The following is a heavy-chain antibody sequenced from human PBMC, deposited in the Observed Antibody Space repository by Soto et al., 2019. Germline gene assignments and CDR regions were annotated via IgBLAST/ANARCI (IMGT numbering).Heavy chain of an antibody. CDR2: INAGNGNT. V-gene: IGHV1-3*01. CDR1: GSTFTSYA. Sequence: XSVKVSCTASGSTFTSYAMNWVRQAPGQRLECMGWINAGNGNTKYSQKFQVRVTITRDTSASTVYMELSSLRSEDTAVYYCAGTTGYSSGWPYFDDWGQGTLVTVSS. D-gene: IGHD6-19*01. CDR3: AGTTGYSSGWPYFDD. J-gene: IGHJ4*02.